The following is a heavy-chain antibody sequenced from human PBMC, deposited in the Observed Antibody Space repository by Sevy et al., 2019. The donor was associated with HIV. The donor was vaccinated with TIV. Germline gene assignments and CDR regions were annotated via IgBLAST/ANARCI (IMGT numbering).Heavy chain of an antibody. CDR3: TTGNYDFWSGYYTDFDY. D-gene: IGHD3-3*01. J-gene: IGHJ4*02. V-gene: IGHV3-15*01. CDR1: GFTFSNAW. CDR2: IKSKTDGGTT. Sequence: GGSLRLSCAASGFTFSNAWMSWVRQAPGKGLEWVGRIKSKTDGGTTDYAAPVKGRFTISRDDSKNTPYLQMNSLKTEDTAVYYCTTGNYDFWSGYYTDFDYWGQGTLVTVSS.